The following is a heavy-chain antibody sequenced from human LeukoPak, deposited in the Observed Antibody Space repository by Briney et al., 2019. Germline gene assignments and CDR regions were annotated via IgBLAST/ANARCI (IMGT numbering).Heavy chain of an antibody. CDR1: GYTFTDYY. V-gene: IGHV1-2*02. D-gene: IGHD6-19*01. CDR3: VSKYSSGWSFDY. J-gene: IGHJ4*02. CDR2: INPNSGGT. Sequence: ASVKVSCKASGYTFTDYYMYWVRQAPGQGLEWMGWINPNSGGTNYAQKFQGRVTMTRDTSISTAYMELSRLRYDDTAVYYCVSKYSSGWSFDYWGQGTLVTVSS.